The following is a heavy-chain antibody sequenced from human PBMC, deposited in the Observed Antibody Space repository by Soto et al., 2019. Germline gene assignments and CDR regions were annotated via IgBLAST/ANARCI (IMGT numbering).Heavy chain of an antibody. Sequence: EVQLVESGGGLVKPGGSLRLSCAASGFTFSSYSMNWVRQAPGKGLEWVSSISSSSSYIYYAGSVQGRFTIARDNAKSSLYLQMNRLRAEDTAVYYCARDTYYYGSGSYSPWGQGTLVTVSS. D-gene: IGHD3-10*01. CDR2: ISSSSSYI. CDR3: ARDTYYYGSGSYSP. CDR1: GFTFSSYS. J-gene: IGHJ5*02. V-gene: IGHV3-21*01.